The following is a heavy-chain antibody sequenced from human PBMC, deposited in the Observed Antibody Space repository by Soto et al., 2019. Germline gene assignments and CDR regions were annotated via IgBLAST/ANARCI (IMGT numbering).Heavy chain of an antibody. J-gene: IGHJ6*02. CDR2: ISGYNGNT. Sequence: ASVKVSCKASGYTFTSYGISWVRQAPGQGLEWMGWISGYNGNTNYAQKLQGRVTMTTDTSTSTAYMELRSLRSDDTAVYYCARDLSSWYVSYYYGMDVWGQGATVTVSS. D-gene: IGHD6-13*01. V-gene: IGHV1-18*04. CDR1: GYTFTSYG. CDR3: ARDLSSWYVSYYYGMDV.